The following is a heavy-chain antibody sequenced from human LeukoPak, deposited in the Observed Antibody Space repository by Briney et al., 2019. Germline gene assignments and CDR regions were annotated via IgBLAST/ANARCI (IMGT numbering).Heavy chain of an antibody. CDR1: GFTFSKYA. CDR3: TRVLWNPPGAYYYYMDV. J-gene: IGHJ6*03. CDR2: ISSKGGST. D-gene: IGHD1-1*01. V-gene: IGHV3-64*01. Sequence: PGGSLTLSCAASGFTFSKYAMHWVRQAPGKGLEYVSAISSKGGSTYYANSGKGRFTISRDNSKNTLYLQMGSLRAEDMAVYYCTRVLWNPPGAYYYYMDVWGKGTTVTVSS.